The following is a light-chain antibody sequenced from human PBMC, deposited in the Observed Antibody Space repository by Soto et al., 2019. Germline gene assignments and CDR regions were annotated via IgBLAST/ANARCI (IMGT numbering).Light chain of an antibody. CDR1: QSISSY. V-gene: IGKV1-39*01. J-gene: IGKJ1*01. Sequence: DIQMTQSPSSLSASVGDRVTITCRASQSISSYLNWYQQKPGKAPKLLIYAASSLQSGVPSRFSGSGSGTDFTLTISSLQPEDFATYYCQQSYSTLLTFGQGTKVDI. CDR2: AAS. CDR3: QQSYSTLLT.